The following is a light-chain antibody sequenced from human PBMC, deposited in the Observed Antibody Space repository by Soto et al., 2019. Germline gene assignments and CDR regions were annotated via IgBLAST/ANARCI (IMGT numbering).Light chain of an antibody. V-gene: IGKV1-39*01. J-gene: IGKJ2*01. CDR2: AAS. CDR1: QSISSY. Sequence: DIQMTQSPSSLSASVGDRVTITCRASQSISSYLNWYQQKPGKAPKLLIYAASSLQSGVPSRFSGSGSGTDFTLTISSLQPEDFANYYCQQSYSTPPNTFGQGTKLEIK. CDR3: QQSYSTPPNT.